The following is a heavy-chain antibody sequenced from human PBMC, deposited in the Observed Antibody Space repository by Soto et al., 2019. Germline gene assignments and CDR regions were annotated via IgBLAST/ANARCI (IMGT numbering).Heavy chain of an antibody. CDR2: ISYDVSNK. CDR1: GFTFSSYR. CDR3: AKDLNEDYYDSSGYYTPDY. J-gene: IGHJ4*02. Sequence: PGGSLRLSCAASGFTFSSYRMHWVRQAPGKGLEWVAVISYDVSNKYYADSVKGRFTISRDNSKNTLYLQMNSLRAEDTAVYYCAKDLNEDYYDSSGYYTPDYWGQGT. V-gene: IGHV3-30*18. D-gene: IGHD3-22*01.